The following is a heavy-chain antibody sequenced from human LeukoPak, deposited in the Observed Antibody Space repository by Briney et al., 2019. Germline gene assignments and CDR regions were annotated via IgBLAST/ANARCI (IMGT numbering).Heavy chain of an antibody. J-gene: IGHJ4*02. Sequence: PSETLSVTCAVYGGSFSGYYWSWIRQPPGKGLEWIGGINHSGSTNYNPSLKSRVTISVDTSKAQLSLKLSSVTAAATAVYYCARRSPQYYDYVWGSYRSYYFDYWGQGTLVTVSS. CDR3: ARRSPQYYDYVWGSYRSYYFDY. V-gene: IGHV4-34*01. CDR2: INHSGST. CDR1: GGSFSGYY. D-gene: IGHD3-16*02.